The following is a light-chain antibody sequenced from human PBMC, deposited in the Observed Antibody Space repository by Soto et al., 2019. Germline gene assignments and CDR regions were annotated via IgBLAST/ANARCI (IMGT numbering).Light chain of an antibody. J-gene: IGLJ2*01. CDR1: NIGSKS. CDR2: DDS. V-gene: IGLV3-21*02. Sequence: SYELTQPPSVSVAPGQTARITCGGNNIGSKSVHWYQQKPGQAPVAVVYDDSDRPSGIPDRFSGSNSGSTATLTITRVEAGDEADYYCQVWDSSSKVVFGAGTQLTVL. CDR3: QVWDSSSKVV.